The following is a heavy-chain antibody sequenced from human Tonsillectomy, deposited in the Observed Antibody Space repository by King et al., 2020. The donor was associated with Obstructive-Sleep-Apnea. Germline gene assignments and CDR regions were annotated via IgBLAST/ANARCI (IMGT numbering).Heavy chain of an antibody. D-gene: IGHD6-13*01. Sequence: QLQESGPGLVKPSETLSLTCTVSGGSISSSSYYWGWIRQPPGKGLEWIGSLYYSGSTYYNPSLKSRVTISVDTSTNQFSLKLSSVTAADTAVYYCARQRSSSWYLKVDYWGQGTLVTVSS. J-gene: IGHJ4*02. CDR1: GGSISSSSYY. V-gene: IGHV4-39*01. CDR3: ARQRSSSWYLKVDY. CDR2: LYYSGST.